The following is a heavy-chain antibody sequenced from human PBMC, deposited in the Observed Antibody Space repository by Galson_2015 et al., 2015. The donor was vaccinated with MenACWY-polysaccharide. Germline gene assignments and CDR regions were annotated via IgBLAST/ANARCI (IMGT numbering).Heavy chain of an antibody. CDR1: GYTFTGYY. Sequence: SVKVSCKASGYTFTGYYMHWVRQAPGQGLEWMGRINPNSGGTNYAQKFQGRVTMTRDTSISTAYMELSRLRSDDTAVYYCARLLGYYGSGSYYRSDAFDIWGQGTMVTVSS. V-gene: IGHV1-2*06. J-gene: IGHJ3*02. CDR3: ARLLGYYGSGSYYRSDAFDI. D-gene: IGHD3-10*01. CDR2: INPNSGGT.